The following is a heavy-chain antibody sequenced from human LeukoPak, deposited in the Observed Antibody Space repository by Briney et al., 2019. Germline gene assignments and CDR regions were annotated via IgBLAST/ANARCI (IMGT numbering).Heavy chain of an antibody. CDR1: GASISSDAYF. Sequence: SETLPLTCTVSGASISSDAYFWSWIRQHPGKGLEWLGYIYYTGNTAPNPSLRSRLTISRDTSKNQFSLSLTSVTAADTAVYYCAGGPAYLDSVPDSWGQGTLVTVSS. V-gene: IGHV4-31*03. CDR3: AGGPAYLDSVPDS. J-gene: IGHJ4*02. CDR2: IYYTGNT. D-gene: IGHD3-22*01.